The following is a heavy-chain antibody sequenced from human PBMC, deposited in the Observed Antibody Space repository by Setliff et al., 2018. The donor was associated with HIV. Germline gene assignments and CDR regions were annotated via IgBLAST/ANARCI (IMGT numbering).Heavy chain of an antibody. D-gene: IGHD5-12*01. CDR2: IYTSGTA. CDR3: ARESRSMHVAH. J-gene: IGHJ4*02. V-gene: IGHV4-61*02. CDR1: GGAISSGSYY. Sequence: TLSLTCSVSGGAISSGSYYWSWIRRPAGKGLEWIGRIYTSGTANYNPSLKSRATISADTSKNQFSLKLTSVTAADTAVYYCARESRSMHVAHWGQGTLVTVSS.